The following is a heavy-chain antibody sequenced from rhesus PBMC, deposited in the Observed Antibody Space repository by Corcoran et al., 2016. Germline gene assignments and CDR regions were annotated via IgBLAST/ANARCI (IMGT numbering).Heavy chain of an antibody. D-gene: IGHD4-29*01. V-gene: IGHV4-122*02. J-gene: IGHJ4*01. CDR3: ASPLYYGSSHDFDY. CDR1: GGSISSNYYD. Sequence: QVQLQESGPGLVKPSETLSLTCAVSGGSISSNYYDWSWVRQAPGKGLEWIGYISYSGTTRFTPSLTSRVTISSGTSKTQFSLSLSSVTAADTAVSYCASPLYYGSSHDFDYWGQGVLVTVSS. CDR2: ISYSGTT.